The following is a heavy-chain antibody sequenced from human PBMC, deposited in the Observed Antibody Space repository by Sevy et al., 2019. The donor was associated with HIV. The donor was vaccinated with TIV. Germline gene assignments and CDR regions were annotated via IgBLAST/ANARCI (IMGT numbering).Heavy chain of an antibody. CDR1: GFTFSSYT. Sequence: GGSLRLSCAASGFTFSSYTMNWVRQAPGKGLEWVSSIICSTTYIYYADSVKGRFTISRDNARNSLYLQMNSLRGEDTAVYYCARDPGRNSDYWGQGTLVTVSS. CDR2: IICSTTYI. CDR3: ARDPGRNSDY. V-gene: IGHV3-21*01. J-gene: IGHJ4*02.